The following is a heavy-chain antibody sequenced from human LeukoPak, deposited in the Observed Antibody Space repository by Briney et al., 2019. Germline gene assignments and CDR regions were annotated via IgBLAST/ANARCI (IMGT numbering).Heavy chain of an antibody. CDR3: ARDGYDEQNDYYYYYMDV. Sequence: PSETLSLTCTVSGGSISSYYWSWIRQPAGKGLEWIGRIYTSGSTNYNPSLKSRVTMSVDTSKNQFSLKLSSVTAADTAVYYCARDGYDEQNDYYYYYMDVWGKGTTVIVSS. D-gene: IGHD5-18*01. J-gene: IGHJ6*03. V-gene: IGHV4-4*07. CDR2: IYTSGST. CDR1: GGSISSYY.